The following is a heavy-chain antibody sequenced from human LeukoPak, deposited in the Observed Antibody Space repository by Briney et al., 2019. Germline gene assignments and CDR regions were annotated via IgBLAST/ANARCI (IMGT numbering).Heavy chain of an antibody. Sequence: ASVKVSCKASGYTFTSYDINWVRQATGQGLEWMGWMNPNSGNTGYAQKFQGRVTMTRNTSISTAYMELSSLRSEDTAVYYCARGSPWGDYVGSGYYYYYMDVWGKGATVTVSS. CDR2: MNPNSGNT. J-gene: IGHJ6*03. CDR3: ARGSPWGDYVGSGYYYYYMDV. CDR1: GYTFTSYD. D-gene: IGHD4-23*01. V-gene: IGHV1-8*01.